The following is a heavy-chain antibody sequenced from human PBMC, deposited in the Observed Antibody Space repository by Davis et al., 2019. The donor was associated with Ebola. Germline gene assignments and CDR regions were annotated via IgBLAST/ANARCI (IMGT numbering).Heavy chain of an antibody. CDR1: GGSISSNY. D-gene: IGHD6-19*01. V-gene: IGHV4-59*01. CDR3: ARVKRLEVAGDYYYYGMDV. J-gene: IGHJ6*02. Sequence: SETLSLTCTVSGGSISSNYWSWIRQSPGKGLEWIGYVSYSVSANYNPSLRSRVTIAVDTSKNQLSLKLTSVTAADTAVYYCARVKRLEVAGDYYYYGMDVWGQGTTVTVSS. CDR2: VSYSVSA.